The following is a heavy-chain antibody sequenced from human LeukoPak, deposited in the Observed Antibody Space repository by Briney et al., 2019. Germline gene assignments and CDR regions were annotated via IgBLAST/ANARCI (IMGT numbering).Heavy chain of an antibody. CDR1: GYTFSSYT. J-gene: IGHJ4*02. CDR3: ARDRAGFYDLDC. V-gene: IGHV7-4-1*01. Sequence: ASVKVSCKASGYTFSSYTMNWVRQAPGQGLELMGWINTDTGNPTYAQGFTGRVVFSLHTSVSTAYLKIRSLKPEDTAVYSCARDRAGFYDLDCWGQGTLVTVSS. D-gene: IGHD2/OR15-2a*01. CDR2: INTDTGNP.